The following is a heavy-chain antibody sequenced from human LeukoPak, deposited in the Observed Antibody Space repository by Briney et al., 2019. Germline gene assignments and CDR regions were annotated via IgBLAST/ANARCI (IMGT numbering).Heavy chain of an antibody. D-gene: IGHD2-2*01. CDR1: GFTFSTYS. CDR3: ARLTLGCSSTSCYA. CDR2: ISSSSSTK. Sequence: GGSLRLSCAASGFTFSTYSMNWVRQATGKGLEWVSYISSSSSTKYYADSVKGRFTISRDNAKNSLYLQMNSLRAEDTAVYYCARLTLGCSSTSCYAWGQGTLVTVSS. V-gene: IGHV3-48*01. J-gene: IGHJ5*02.